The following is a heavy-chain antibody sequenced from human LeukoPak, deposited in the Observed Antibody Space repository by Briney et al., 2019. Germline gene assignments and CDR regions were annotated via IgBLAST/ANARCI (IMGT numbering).Heavy chain of an antibody. CDR3: AKVGLGTVTTWAAFDI. D-gene: IGHD4-17*01. V-gene: IGHV3-30*18. Sequence: GGSLRLSCAASGFTFSSYGMHWVRQAPGKGLERVAVISYDGSNKYYADSVKGRFTISRDNSKNTLYLQMNSLRAEDTAVYYCAKVGLGTVTTWAAFDIWGQGTMVTVSS. J-gene: IGHJ3*02. CDR2: ISYDGSNK. CDR1: GFTFSSYG.